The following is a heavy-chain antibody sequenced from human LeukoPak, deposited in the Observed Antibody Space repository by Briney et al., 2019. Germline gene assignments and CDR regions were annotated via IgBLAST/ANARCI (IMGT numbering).Heavy chain of an antibody. CDR3: ARESVEYSYGSDY. Sequence: GGSLRLSCAASGFTFSSYSMNWVRQAPGKGLEWVSSISSSSSYIYYADSVKGRFTISRDNAKNSLYLQMNSLRAEDTAVYYCARESVEYSYGSDYWGQGTLVTVSS. D-gene: IGHD5-18*01. J-gene: IGHJ4*02. CDR2: ISSSSSYI. V-gene: IGHV3-21*04. CDR1: GFTFSSYS.